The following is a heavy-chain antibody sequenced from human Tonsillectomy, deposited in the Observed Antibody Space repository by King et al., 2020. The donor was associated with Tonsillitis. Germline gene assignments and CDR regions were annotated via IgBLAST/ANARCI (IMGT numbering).Heavy chain of an antibody. Sequence: VQLQQWGAGLLKPSETLSLTCAAYGGSFSGLYWSWIRQPPGKGLEWIGEINHSGSTKCNPSLKSRVSISVDTSKNQFFLRLRSVTAADTAVYYCARGGRGRADYWGQGTLVTVSS. V-gene: IGHV4-34*01. D-gene: IGHD3-10*01. J-gene: IGHJ4*02. CDR3: ARGGRGRADY. CDR2: INHSGST. CDR1: GGSFSGLY.